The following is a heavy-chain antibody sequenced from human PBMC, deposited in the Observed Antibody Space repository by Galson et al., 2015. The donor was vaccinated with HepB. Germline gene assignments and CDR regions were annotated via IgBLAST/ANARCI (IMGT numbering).Heavy chain of an antibody. D-gene: IGHD3-22*01. V-gene: IGHV7-4-1*02. Sequence: SVKVSCKASGYSFTTYGLIWVRQAPGQGLEWMGWINTDTGNPMYAQAFTGRFVFSLDTSVNTAYLQISSLKAEDTAVYYCAVSCYIDSRFSYKWGQGTLLSGSS. CDR3: AVSCYIDSRFSYK. CDR2: INTDTGNP. J-gene: IGHJ4*02. CDR1: GYSFTTYG.